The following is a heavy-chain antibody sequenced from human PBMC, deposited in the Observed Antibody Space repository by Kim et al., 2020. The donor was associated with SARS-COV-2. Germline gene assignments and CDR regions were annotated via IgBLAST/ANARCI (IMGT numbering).Heavy chain of an antibody. V-gene: IGHV3-23*01. Sequence: TYYSDAGRGRFTISRAKPKHTLYLQMNSLRAEDTAVYYCANESGTYSLDYWGQGTLVTVSS. CDR2: T. CDR3: ANESGTYSLDY. D-gene: IGHD1-1*01. J-gene: IGHJ4*02.